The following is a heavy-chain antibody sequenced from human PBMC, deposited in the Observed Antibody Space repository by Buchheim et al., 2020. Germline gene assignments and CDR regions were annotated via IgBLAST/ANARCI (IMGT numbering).Heavy chain of an antibody. J-gene: IGHJ6*03. V-gene: IGHV1-69*06. D-gene: IGHD2-15*01. Sequence: QVQLVQSGAEVKKPGSSVKVSCKASGGTFSSYAISWVRQAPGQGLEWMGGIIPIFGTANYAQKFQGRVTITADKSTRTAYMELSSLRSEDTAVYYCAGVVVVAATRYYYYYYYMDVWGKGTT. CDR2: IIPIFGTA. CDR1: GGTFSSYA. CDR3: AGVVVVAATRYYYYYYYMDV.